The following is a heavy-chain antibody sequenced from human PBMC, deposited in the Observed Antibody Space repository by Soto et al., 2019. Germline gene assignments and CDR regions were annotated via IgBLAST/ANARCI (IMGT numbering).Heavy chain of an antibody. CDR2: INPSGGTT. CDR1: GYTFTSYY. V-gene: IGHV1-46*01. CDR3: ARVAQYESSSYSVNPIDY. D-gene: IGHD3-22*01. Sequence: QVQLVQSGAEVKKPGASVKVSCKASGYTFTSYYMHWVRQAPGQGLEWMGIINPSGGTTGCAQNSQGLVTMTRDTSTSTVYMELSSTRSEDTAVYYCARVAQYESSSYSVNPIDYWGQGTLVTVSS. J-gene: IGHJ4*02.